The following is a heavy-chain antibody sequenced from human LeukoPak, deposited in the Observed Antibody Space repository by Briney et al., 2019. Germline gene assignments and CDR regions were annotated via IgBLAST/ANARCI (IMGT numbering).Heavy chain of an antibody. CDR2: ISSSSSYI. J-gene: IGHJ4*02. Sequence: GGSLRLSCAASGFTFSSYSMNWVRQAPGKGLEWVSSISSSSSYIYYADSVKGRFTISRDNAKNSLYLQMNSLRAEDTAVYYCARGGAGGWIPQPPYWGQGTLVTVSS. CDR3: ARGGAGGWIPQPPY. CDR1: GFTFSSYS. D-gene: IGHD3-16*01. V-gene: IGHV3-21*01.